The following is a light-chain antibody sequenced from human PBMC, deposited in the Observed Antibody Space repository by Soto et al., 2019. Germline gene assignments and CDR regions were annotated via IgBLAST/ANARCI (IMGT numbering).Light chain of an antibody. CDR2: GNS. J-gene: IGLJ3*02. Sequence: QSVLTQPPSVSGAPGQRVTMSCTGSSSNIGAGYDVHWYQQLPGRAPKLLIYGNSNRPSGVPDRFSGSKSGTSASLAITGLQAEDEADYYCQSYDSSLSGSVFGGGTKVTVL. CDR1: SSNIGAGYD. CDR3: QSYDSSLSGSV. V-gene: IGLV1-40*01.